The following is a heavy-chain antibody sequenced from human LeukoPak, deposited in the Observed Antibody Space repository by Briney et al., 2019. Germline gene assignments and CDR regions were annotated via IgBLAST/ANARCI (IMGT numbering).Heavy chain of an antibody. Sequence: SETLSLTCTVSGGSISSSSYYWGWIRQPPGKGLGWICRIYYGGITYYTPSLKSRVTISVDTSKNQFSLKLSSVTAADTAVYYCASLPSYYYYYYMDVWGKGTTVTVSS. CDR1: GGSISSSSYY. V-gene: IGHV4-39*07. CDR2: IYYGGIT. D-gene: IGHD2-2*01. CDR3: ASLPSYYYYYYMDV. J-gene: IGHJ6*03.